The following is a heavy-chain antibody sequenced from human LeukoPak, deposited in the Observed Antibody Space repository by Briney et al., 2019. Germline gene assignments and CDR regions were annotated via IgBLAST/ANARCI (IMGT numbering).Heavy chain of an antibody. CDR2: ISSSGSTI. D-gene: IGHD5-24*01. J-gene: IGHJ4*02. CDR1: GFTFSSYE. CDR3: AKGRDGYSDFDY. V-gene: IGHV3-48*03. Sequence: GGSLRLSCAASGFTFSSYEMNWVRQAPGKGLEWVSYISSSGSTIYYADSVKGRFTISRDNAKNSLYLQMNGLRAEDTAVYYCAKGRDGYSDFDYWGQGTLVTVSS.